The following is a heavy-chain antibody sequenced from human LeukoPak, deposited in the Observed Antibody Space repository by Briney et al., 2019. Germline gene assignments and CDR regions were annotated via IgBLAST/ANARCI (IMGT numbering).Heavy chain of an antibody. V-gene: IGHV4-59*01. Sequence: SETLSLTCAVSGASISINSWSWIRLPPGKGLEWIGYLSKSGNTNYSPSLKSRVTIFGDTSKNQFFLKLSSVTAADTAVYYCARARYVNSFYAFDIWGQGTLVTVSS. D-gene: IGHD3-9*01. CDR1: GASISINS. CDR3: ARARYVNSFYAFDI. CDR2: LSKSGNT. J-gene: IGHJ3*02.